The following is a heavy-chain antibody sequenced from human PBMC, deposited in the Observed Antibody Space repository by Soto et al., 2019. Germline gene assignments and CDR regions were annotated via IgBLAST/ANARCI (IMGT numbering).Heavy chain of an antibody. J-gene: IGHJ4*02. CDR3: GRNAIFVRGVPDEY. CDR1: GFTFSGDW. V-gene: IGHV3-74*03. D-gene: IGHD3-10*02. CDR2: IKTDGSAT. Sequence: PGGSLRLSCAASGFTFSGDWMHWVRQAPGKGLEWVSRIKTDGSATTYADSVKCRISIFRDNAKNTDYLQMDSLRVEDTAVYYCGRNAIFVRGVPDEYWGQGTPVTVSS.